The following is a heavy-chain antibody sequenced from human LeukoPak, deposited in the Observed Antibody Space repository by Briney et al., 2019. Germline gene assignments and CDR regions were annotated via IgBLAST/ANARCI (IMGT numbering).Heavy chain of an antibody. J-gene: IGHJ4*02. CDR2: ISAYNDNT. D-gene: IGHD3-10*01. CDR3: AKDESSLLWFGETFDH. CDR1: GYIFSNYG. Sequence: GAPVKVSCKASGYIFSNYGITWVRQAPGQGLEWMGWISAYNDNTNYVQNLQDRVTMTTDISTNTAYMELRNLRSDDTAVYYCAKDESSLLWFGETFDHWGQGTQVTVSS. V-gene: IGHV1-18*01.